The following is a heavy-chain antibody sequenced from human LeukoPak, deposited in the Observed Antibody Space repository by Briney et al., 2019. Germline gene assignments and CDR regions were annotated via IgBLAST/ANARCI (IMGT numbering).Heavy chain of an antibody. V-gene: IGHV4-34*01. CDR3: ARGPGYDFWSGYYKRNYFDY. D-gene: IGHD3-3*01. CDR1: GGSFSGYY. Sequence: PSETLSLTCAVYGGSFSGYYWSWIRQPPGKGLEWIGEINHSGSTNYNPSLKSRVTISVDTSKNQFSLKLSSETAADTAVYYCARGPGYDFWSGYYKRNYFDYWGQGTLVTVSS. J-gene: IGHJ4*02. CDR2: INHSGST.